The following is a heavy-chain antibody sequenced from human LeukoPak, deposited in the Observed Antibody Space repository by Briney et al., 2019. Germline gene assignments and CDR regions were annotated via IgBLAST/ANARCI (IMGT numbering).Heavy chain of an antibody. D-gene: IGHD3-22*01. J-gene: IGHJ4*02. V-gene: IGHV4-38-2*01. Sequence: SETLSLTCAVSDYSISSGDYWGWIRQPSGKGLEWIGSVYYSGSTHYSPSLKNRVTISVDTSKNQFSLKLRSVTAADTALYYCARNDSSGYFDYWGQETLVTVSS. CDR3: ARNDSSGYFDY. CDR1: DYSISSGDY. CDR2: VYYSGST.